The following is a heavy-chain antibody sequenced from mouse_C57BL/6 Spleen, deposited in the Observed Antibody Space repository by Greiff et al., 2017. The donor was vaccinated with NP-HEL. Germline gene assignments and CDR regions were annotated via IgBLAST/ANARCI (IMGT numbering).Heavy chain of an antibody. J-gene: IGHJ4*01. CDR1: GYTFTSYW. V-gene: IGHV1-53*01. Sequence: VQLQQPGTELVKPGASVKLSCKASGYTFTSYWMHWVKQRPGQGLGWIGNINPSNGGTNYNEKFKSKATLTVDKSSSTAYMQLSSLTSEDSAVYYCARKPAPYSNYEGGAMDYWGQGTSVTVSS. CDR2: INPSNGGT. D-gene: IGHD2-5*01. CDR3: ARKPAPYSNYEGGAMDY.